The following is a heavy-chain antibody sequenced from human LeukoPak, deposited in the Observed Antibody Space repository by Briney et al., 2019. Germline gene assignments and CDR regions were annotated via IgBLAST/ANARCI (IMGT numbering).Heavy chain of an antibody. V-gene: IGHV1-69*13. CDR2: IIPIFGTA. CDR3: ARVGHGAGSSN. CDR1: GYTFTSYD. D-gene: IGHD4-17*01. J-gene: IGHJ4*02. Sequence: ASVKVSCKASGYTFTSYDINWVRQATGQGLEWMGGIIPIFGTANYAQKFQGRVTITADESTSTAYMELSSLRSEDTAVYYCARVGHGAGSSNWGQGTLVTVSS.